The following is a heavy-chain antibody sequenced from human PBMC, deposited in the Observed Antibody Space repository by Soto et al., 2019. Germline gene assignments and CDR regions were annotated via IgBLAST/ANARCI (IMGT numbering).Heavy chain of an antibody. Sequence: GGSLRLSCAASGFTFSSYAMSWVRQAPGKGLEWVSAISGSGGSTYYADSVKGRFTISRDNSKNTLYLQMNSLRAEDTAVYYCATGYCSGGSCPYYFDYWGQGTLVTVSS. CDR3: ATGYCSGGSCPYYFDY. J-gene: IGHJ4*02. CDR1: GFTFSSYA. D-gene: IGHD2-15*01. CDR2: ISGSGGST. V-gene: IGHV3-23*01.